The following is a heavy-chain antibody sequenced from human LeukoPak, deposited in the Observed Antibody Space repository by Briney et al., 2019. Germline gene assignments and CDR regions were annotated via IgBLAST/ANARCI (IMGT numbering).Heavy chain of an antibody. Sequence: PSETLSFTCAGSGGSITTTNWWSWVRQPPGKGLEWIGEVHLSGATNYNPSLESRASMSIDKSKNHLSLEVTSVTAADTAIYYCTRESGAFSPFGFWGQGTLLTVSS. CDR1: GGSITTTNW. J-gene: IGHJ4*02. V-gene: IGHV4-4*02. D-gene: IGHD1-26*01. CDR2: VHLSGAT. CDR3: TRESGAFSPFGF.